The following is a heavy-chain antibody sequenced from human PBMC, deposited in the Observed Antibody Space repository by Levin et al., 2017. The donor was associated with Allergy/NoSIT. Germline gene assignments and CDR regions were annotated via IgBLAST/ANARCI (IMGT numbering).Heavy chain of an antibody. J-gene: IGHJ4*02. CDR1: GFTFSNYN. CDR2: ISSRGTPI. Sequence: PGGSLRLSCAASGFTFSNYNMNWVRQAPGKGLEWVSYISSRGTPIYYADSVKGRFSISRDNAKNSLYLQMNSLGDEDTAVYFCAREGPFYYDSSPLLGFESWGQGTLVTVSS. D-gene: IGHD3-22*01. V-gene: IGHV3-48*02. CDR3: AREGPFYYDSSPLLGFES.